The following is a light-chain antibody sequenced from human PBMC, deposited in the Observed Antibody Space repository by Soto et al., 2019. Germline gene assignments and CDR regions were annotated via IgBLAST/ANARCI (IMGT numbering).Light chain of an antibody. Sequence: DIQMTQSPSSLSASVGDRVTITCRASQSITSYLDWYQQKPRKAPKLLIYAASSLQSGVTSRFRGRGSGTDFTLTISSLQPEDFATYYCQQSYKTPYTFGQWTNLEIK. V-gene: IGKV1-39*01. CDR2: AAS. CDR3: QQSYKTPYT. CDR1: QSITSY. J-gene: IGKJ2*01.